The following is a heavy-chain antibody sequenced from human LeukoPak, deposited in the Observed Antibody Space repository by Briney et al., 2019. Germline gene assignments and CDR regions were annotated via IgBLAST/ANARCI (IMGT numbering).Heavy chain of an antibody. D-gene: IGHD6-19*01. J-gene: IGHJ4*02. V-gene: IGHV4-39*01. Sequence: PSETLSLTCTVSGGSISSSRSYWVWIRQPPGNGLEWIGSIFYSATTYYNPSLKSRVTISVDTSKNQFSLKLSSVTAADTAVYYCARHPGYSSGLYWGQGTLVTVSS. CDR1: GGSISSSRSY. CDR3: ARHPGYSSGLY. CDR2: IFYSATT.